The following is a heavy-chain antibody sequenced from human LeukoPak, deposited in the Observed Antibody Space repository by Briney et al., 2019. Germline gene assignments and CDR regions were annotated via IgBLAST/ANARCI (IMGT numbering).Heavy chain of an antibody. Sequence: GGSLRLSCAASGFTFSSYEMNGLPHAPGKGLEWVSYISSSGSTIYYADSVKGRFTISRDNAKNSLYLQMNSLRAEDTAVYYCARTDSGYDLLFDYWGQGTLVTVSS. CDR3: ARTDSGYDLLFDY. V-gene: IGHV3-48*03. CDR1: GFTFSSYE. CDR2: ISSSGSTI. J-gene: IGHJ4*02. D-gene: IGHD5-12*01.